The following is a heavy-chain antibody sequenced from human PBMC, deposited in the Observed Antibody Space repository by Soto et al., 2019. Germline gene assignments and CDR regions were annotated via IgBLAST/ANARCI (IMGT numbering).Heavy chain of an antibody. V-gene: IGHV4-39*01. D-gene: IGHD3-3*01. CDR3: ARHNTIFGVVITPKPYYYYYMDV. J-gene: IGHJ6*03. CDR2: IYYSGST. CDR1: GGSISSSSYY. Sequence: SETLSLTCTVSGGSISSSSYYWGWIRQPPGKGLEWIGSIYYSGSTYYNPSLKSRVTISVDTSKNQFSLKLSSVTAADTAVYYCARHNTIFGVVITPKPYYYYYMDVWGKGTTVTVSS.